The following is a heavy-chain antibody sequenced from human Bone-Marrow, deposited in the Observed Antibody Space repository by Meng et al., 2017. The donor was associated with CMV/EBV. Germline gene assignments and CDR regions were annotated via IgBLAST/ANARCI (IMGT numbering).Heavy chain of an antibody. Sequence: GESLKISCSASGFTFSSYSMNWVRQAPGKGLEWVSSISGSTSYKYYADSVKGRFTISRDNAKKSLYLQMNSLRAEDTAVYYCARLAAQDYYYYYGMDVWGQGTTVTVSS. CDR3: ARLAAQDYYYYYGMDV. J-gene: IGHJ6*02. V-gene: IGHV3-21*01. CDR2: ISGSTSYK. D-gene: IGHD6-6*01. CDR1: GFTFSSYS.